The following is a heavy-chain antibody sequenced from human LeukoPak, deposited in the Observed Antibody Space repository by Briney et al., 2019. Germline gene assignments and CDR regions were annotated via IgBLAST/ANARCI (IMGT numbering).Heavy chain of an antibody. J-gene: IGHJ4*02. CDR2: IYLGDFGI. CDR1: GHSFANYW. V-gene: IGHV5-51*01. D-gene: IGHD1-26*01. CDR3: ARNSGTENNFDY. Sequence: GESLKISCKGSGHSFANYWIGWVRQMPGKGLEWMGIIYLGDFGIRYSPSFQGQVTISADKSISTVYLQWSSLKASDTAMYYCARNSGTENNFDYWGQGTLVTVSS.